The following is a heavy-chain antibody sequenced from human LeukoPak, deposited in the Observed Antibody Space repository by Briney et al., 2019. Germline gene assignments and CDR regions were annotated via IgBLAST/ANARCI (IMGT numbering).Heavy chain of an antibody. V-gene: IGHV3-23*01. CDR3: AKVYWNNYYYDY. CDR1: GFTLSTYA. D-gene: IGHD1/OR15-1a*01. J-gene: IGHJ4*02. Sequence: QPGGSLRLSCAASGFTLSTYAMSWVCQAPGKGLEWVSAISDSGDNTHYADSVKGRFTISRDSSKSTLYLQMNSLRADDTAVYYCAKVYWNNYYYDYWGQGTLVTVSS. CDR2: ISDSGDNT.